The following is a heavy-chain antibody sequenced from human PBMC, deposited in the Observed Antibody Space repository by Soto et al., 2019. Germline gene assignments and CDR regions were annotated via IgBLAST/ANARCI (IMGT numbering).Heavy chain of an antibody. CDR1: GFTFSSYA. D-gene: IGHD3-3*01. Sequence: GESLKISCAASGFTFSSYAMHWVRQAPGKGLEWVAVISYDGSNKYYADSVKGRFTISRDNSKNTLYLQMNSLRAEDTAVYYCARGDYDFWSGEKYDYWGQGTLVTVSS. CDR3: ARGDYDFWSGEKYDY. J-gene: IGHJ4*02. CDR2: ISYDGSNK. V-gene: IGHV3-30-3*01.